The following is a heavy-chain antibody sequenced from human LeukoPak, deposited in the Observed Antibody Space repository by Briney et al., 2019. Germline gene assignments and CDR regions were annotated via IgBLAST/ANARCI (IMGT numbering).Heavy chain of an antibody. CDR1: GFTFSTHA. CDR3: VKSDRPDYADFGLGS. J-gene: IGHJ5*02. D-gene: IGHD4-17*01. V-gene: IGHV3-64D*06. Sequence: PGGSLRLSCSASGFTFSTHATYWVRQAPGKGLEYVSGISSNGGSTNYADSVRGRFTISRDNSKNTLYFQMSSLRADDTAVYYCVKSDRPDYADFGLGSWGQGTLVTVSS. CDR2: ISSNGGST.